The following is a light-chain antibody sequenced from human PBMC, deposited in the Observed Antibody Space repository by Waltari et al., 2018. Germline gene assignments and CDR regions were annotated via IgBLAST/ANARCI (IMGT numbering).Light chain of an antibody. J-gene: IGKJ1*01. Sequence: EIVMTQSPGTLSVSPGERATRSCMASQTIRTNLAWYQQKPGQAPKLLIYWASIRDSGVPDRFSGSGSGTDFSLTISSLQAEDVAVYYCQQYSRSPWTFGQGTKVEIK. V-gene: IGKV3-15*01. CDR2: WAS. CDR3: QQYSRSPWT. CDR1: QTIRTN.